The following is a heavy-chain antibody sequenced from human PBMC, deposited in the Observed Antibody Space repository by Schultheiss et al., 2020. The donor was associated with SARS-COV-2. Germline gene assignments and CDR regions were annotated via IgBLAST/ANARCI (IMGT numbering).Heavy chain of an antibody. CDR3: ARASLTGTTSYYGMDV. D-gene: IGHD1-7*01. CDR1: GGSFSGYY. Sequence: GSLRLSCAVYGGSFSGYYWSWIRQPPGKGLEWIGYIYYSGSTNYNPSLKSRVTISVDTSKNQFSLKLSSVTAADTAVYYCARASLTGTTSYYGMDVWGQGTTVTVSS. CDR2: IYYSGST. J-gene: IGHJ6*02. V-gene: IGHV4-59*01.